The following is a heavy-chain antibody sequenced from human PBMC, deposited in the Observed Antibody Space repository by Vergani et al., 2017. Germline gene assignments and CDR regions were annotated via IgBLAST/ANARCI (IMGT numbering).Heavy chain of an antibody. J-gene: IGHJ6*02. V-gene: IGHV4-31*03. CDR2: IYYSGST. Sequence: QVQLQESGPGLVKPSQTLSLTCTVSGGSISSGGYYWSWIRQHPGKGLEGIGYIYYSGSTYYNPSLKSRVTISVDTSKNQFSLKLTSVTAADTAVYYCARANYDFWSGSDYGMDVWGQGTTVTVSS. CDR1: GGSISSGGYY. CDR3: ARANYDFWSGSDYGMDV. D-gene: IGHD3-3*01.